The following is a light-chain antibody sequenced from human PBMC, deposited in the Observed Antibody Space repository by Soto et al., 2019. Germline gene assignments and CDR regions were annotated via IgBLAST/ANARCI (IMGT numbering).Light chain of an antibody. Sequence: QSALTQPASVSGSPGQSITISCTGTSSDVGSYNLVSWYQQHPGNAPKLMIYEVSKRPSGVSNRFSGSKSGNTASLTISGLQAEDEADYYCSSYASGSTFYVFGTGTKVTVL. J-gene: IGLJ1*01. CDR2: EVS. CDR3: SSYASGSTFYV. V-gene: IGLV2-23*02. CDR1: SSDVGSYNL.